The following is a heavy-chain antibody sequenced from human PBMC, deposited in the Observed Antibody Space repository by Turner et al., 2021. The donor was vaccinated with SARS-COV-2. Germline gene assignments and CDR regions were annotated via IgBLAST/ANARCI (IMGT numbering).Heavy chain of an antibody. V-gene: IGHV3-33*01. CDR2: IWYDGSNK. Sequence: QVQLVESGGGVVQPGRSLRLSCAASGFTFRSHGMHWVRQAAGKGLEWVAVIWYDGSNKYYADSVKGRFTISRDNSKNTLYLQMNSLRAEDTAVYYCAREGGYRDYYDSSGYNGMDVWGQGTTVTVSS. CDR3: AREGGYRDYYDSSGYNGMDV. D-gene: IGHD3-22*01. J-gene: IGHJ6*02. CDR1: GFTFRSHG.